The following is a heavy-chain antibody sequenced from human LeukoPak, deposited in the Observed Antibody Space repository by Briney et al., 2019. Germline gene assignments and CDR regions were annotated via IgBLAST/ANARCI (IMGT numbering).Heavy chain of an antibody. J-gene: IGHJ4*02. CDR2: ISSSSSYI. CDR3: ARGKSNYGDYVDY. CDR1: GFTFSSYS. D-gene: IGHD4-17*01. V-gene: IGHV3-21*01. Sequence: GGSLRLSCAASGFTFSSYSMNWVRQAPGKGLEWVSSISSSSSYIYYADSVKGRFTISRDNAKNSLYLQMNSLRAEDTAVYYCARGKSNYGDYVDYWGQGTLVTVSS.